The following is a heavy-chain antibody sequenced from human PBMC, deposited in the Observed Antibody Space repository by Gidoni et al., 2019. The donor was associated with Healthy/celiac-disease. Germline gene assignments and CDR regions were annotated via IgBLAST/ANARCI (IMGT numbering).Heavy chain of an antibody. CDR1: GFTFSSYA. CDR3: ARDPLSRSIVVVAATPVYFDY. CDR2: ISYDGSNK. D-gene: IGHD2-15*01. Sequence: QVQLVESGGGVVQPGRSLRLSCAASGFTFSSYAMHWVRQAPGKGLGWVAVISYDGSNKYYADSVKGRFTISRDNSKNTLYLQMNSLRAEDTAVYYCARDPLSRSIVVVAATPVYFDYWGQGTLVTVSS. V-gene: IGHV3-30*04. J-gene: IGHJ4*02.